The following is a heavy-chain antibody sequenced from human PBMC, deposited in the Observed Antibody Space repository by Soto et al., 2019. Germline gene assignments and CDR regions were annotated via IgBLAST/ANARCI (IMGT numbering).Heavy chain of an antibody. V-gene: IGHV3-30*18. Sequence: GGSLRLSCAASGFTFSDYAMHWVRQAPGKRLEWVAVVSHDGRNTHYADSVKGRFTTSRDSSKNTVSLEMTSLRAEDTAVYYCAKGGRQWLVTSDFNYWGQGALVTVSS. D-gene: IGHD6-19*01. CDR3: AKGGRQWLVTSDFNY. CDR2: VSHDGRNT. J-gene: IGHJ4*02. CDR1: GFTFSDYA.